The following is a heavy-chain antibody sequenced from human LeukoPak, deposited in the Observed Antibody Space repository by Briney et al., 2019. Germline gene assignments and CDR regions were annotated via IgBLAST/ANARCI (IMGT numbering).Heavy chain of an antibody. CDR3: ARTTEGYAGGPGYSYYYYMDV. V-gene: IGHV4-61*05. J-gene: IGHJ6*03. CDR2: IHYSGST. CDR1: GGSISSSSYY. Sequence: SETLSPTCTVSGGSISSSSYYWGWIRQPPGKGLEWIGYIHYSGSTHYNPSLKSRVTISVDTSKNQVSLKLRSVTAADTAVYYCARTTEGYAGGPGYSYYYYMDVWGKGTTVTISS. D-gene: IGHD5-12*01.